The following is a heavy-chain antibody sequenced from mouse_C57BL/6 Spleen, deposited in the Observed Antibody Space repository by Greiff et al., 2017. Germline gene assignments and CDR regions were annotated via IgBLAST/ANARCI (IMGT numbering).Heavy chain of an antibody. J-gene: IGHJ4*01. D-gene: IGHD2-4*01. CDR2: ISSGSSTI. CDR3: ARRSYYDYDGVHAMDY. Sequence: EVMLVESGGGLVKPGGSLKLSCAASGFTFSDYGMHWVRQAPEKGLEWVAYISSGSSTIYYADTVKGRFTISRDNAKNTLFLQMTSLRSEDTAMYYCARRSYYDYDGVHAMDYWGQGTSVTVSS. CDR1: GFTFSDYG. V-gene: IGHV5-17*01.